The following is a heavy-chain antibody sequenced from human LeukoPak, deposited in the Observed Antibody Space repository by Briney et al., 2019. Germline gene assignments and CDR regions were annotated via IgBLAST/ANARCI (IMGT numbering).Heavy chain of an antibody. J-gene: IGHJ4*02. V-gene: IGHV4-39*01. Sequence: SETLSLTCTVCGDSISSRSYYCSWIRQPPGKGLEWIGSIYYSGSTYYNPSVTSRVTISLDTSKNQFSLKLSYVTAADTAVYYCARLPIPYCSSTSCHASYFDYWGQGTLVTVSS. CDR1: GDSISSRSYY. CDR3: ARLPIPYCSSTSCHASYFDY. D-gene: IGHD2-2*01. CDR2: IYYSGST.